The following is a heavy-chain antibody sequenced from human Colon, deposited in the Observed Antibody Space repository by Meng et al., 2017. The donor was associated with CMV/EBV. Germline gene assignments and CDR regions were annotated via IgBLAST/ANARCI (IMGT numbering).Heavy chain of an antibody. Sequence: GESLKISCAASGFTVSNNHVNWVRQAPGKGLEWVAIIWNDGHANYADSVRGRFAVSRDNANNRLYLQMSNLRAEDTAVYYCTTTQGYCDSGNCPEPEDFQHWGQGTLVTVSS. CDR3: TTTQGYCDSGNCPEPEDFQH. J-gene: IGHJ1*01. CDR2: IWNDGHA. CDR1: GFTVSNNH. V-gene: IGHV3-53*01. D-gene: IGHD3-22*01.